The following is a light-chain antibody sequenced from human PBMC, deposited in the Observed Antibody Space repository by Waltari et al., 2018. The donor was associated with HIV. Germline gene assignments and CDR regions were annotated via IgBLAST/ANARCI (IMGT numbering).Light chain of an antibody. CDR1: SSNFGRTT. CDR3: AAWDDSLNGLYV. V-gene: IGLV1-44*01. J-gene: IGLJ1*01. Sequence: QSVLTQPPSASGTPGQRVTISCSGSSSNFGRTTGNWYQQLPGTAPKLLIYSNNQRPSGVPDRFSGSKSGTSASLAISGLQSEDEADYYCAAWDDSLNGLYVFGTGTKVTVL. CDR2: SNN.